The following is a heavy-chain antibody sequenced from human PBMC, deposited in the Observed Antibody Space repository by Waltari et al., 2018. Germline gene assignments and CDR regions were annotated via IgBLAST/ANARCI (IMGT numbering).Heavy chain of an antibody. CDR3: ARIQYYYDSSGYFDY. V-gene: IGHV3-30-3*01. CDR2: ISYDGSNK. Sequence: QVQLVESGGGVVQPGRSLRLSCEASGFTFSSSAMPGVRQAPGKGLEWVAVISYDGSNKYYADSVKGRFTISRDNSKNTLYLQMNSLRAEDTAVYYCARIQYYYDSSGYFDYWGQGTLVTVSS. J-gene: IGHJ4*02. D-gene: IGHD3-22*01. CDR1: GFTFSSSA.